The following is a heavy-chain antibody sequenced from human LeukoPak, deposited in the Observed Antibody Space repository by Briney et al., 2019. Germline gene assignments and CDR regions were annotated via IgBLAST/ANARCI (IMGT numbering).Heavy chain of an antibody. D-gene: IGHD4-11*01. CDR3: ADSNYWYPVDY. CDR2: ITGSGDST. V-gene: IGHV3-23*01. Sequence: GGSLRLSCAASGFTFSSYAMRWVRQAPGKGLEWVSSITGSGDSTCYADSVKGRFTISRDNSKNTLYLQMNSLRAEDTAVYYCADSNYWYPVDYWGQGTPVTVSS. CDR1: GFTFSSYA. J-gene: IGHJ4*02.